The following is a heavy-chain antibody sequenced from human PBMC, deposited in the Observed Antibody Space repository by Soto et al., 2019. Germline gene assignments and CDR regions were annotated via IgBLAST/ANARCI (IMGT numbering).Heavy chain of an antibody. CDR3: ARGVGSSWYDV. Sequence: QVQLVQSGAEVREPGASVSVSCKASGYRFTDNYIHWVRQAPGQGLEWMGWIDPKSGGTNYAQNLQGRVTMTRDTSIDTSYMEGKRLISDDTAVYYCARGVGSSWYDVWGQGTLVTVSS. CDR1: GYRFTDNY. V-gene: IGHV1-2*02. D-gene: IGHD6-13*01. CDR2: IDPKSGGT. J-gene: IGHJ4*02.